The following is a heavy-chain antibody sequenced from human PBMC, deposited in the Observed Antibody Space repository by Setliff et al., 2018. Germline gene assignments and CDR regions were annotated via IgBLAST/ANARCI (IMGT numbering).Heavy chain of an antibody. D-gene: IGHD2-2*01. CDR3: ARGSYQFDP. CDR2: IYHSGST. J-gene: IGHJ5*02. Sequence: SETLSLTCAVSGYSISSGYYWGWIRQPPGKGLEWIGSIYHSGSTYYNPSLKSRVTISVDTSKNQFSLKLSSVTAADTAVYYCARGSYQFDPWGQGTLVTVS. V-gene: IGHV4-38-2*01. CDR1: GYSISSGYY.